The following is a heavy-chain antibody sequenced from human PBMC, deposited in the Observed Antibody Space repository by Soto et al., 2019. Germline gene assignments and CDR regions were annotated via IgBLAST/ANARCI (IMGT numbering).Heavy chain of an antibody. CDR1: GFTLSSYW. J-gene: IGHJ3*02. CDR3: AREAYYYDSSGYYFDAFDI. V-gene: IGHV3-74*01. Sequence: GGSLRLSCAASGFTLSSYWMHWVRQAPGKGLVWVSRINSDGSSTSYADSVKGRFTISRDNAKNTLYLQMNSLRAEDMAVYYCAREAYYYDSSGYYFDAFDIWGQGTMVTVSS. CDR2: INSDGSST. D-gene: IGHD3-22*01.